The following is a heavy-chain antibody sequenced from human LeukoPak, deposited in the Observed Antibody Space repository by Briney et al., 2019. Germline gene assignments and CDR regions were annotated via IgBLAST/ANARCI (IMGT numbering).Heavy chain of an antibody. V-gene: IGHV4-59*11. J-gene: IGHJ6*03. CDR3: ARVTSYYYYMDV. CDR1: GGSISSHY. CDR2: IYYSGST. Sequence: SETLSLTCTVSGGSISSHYWSWIRQPPGKGLEWIGYIYYSGSTNYNPSLKSRVTISVDTSKNQFSLKLSSVTAADTAVYYCARVTSYYYYMDVWGKGTTVTVSS.